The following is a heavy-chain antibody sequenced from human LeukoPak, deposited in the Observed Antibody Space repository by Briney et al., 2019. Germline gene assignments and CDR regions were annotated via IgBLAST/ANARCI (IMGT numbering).Heavy chain of an antibody. CDR2: ISGSGGST. D-gene: IGHD2-21*01. CDR1: GFTFSSYA. Sequence: GGSLRLSCVASGFTFSSYAMSWVRQAPGKGLEWVSAISGSGGSTYYADSVKGRFTISRDNSKNTLYLQITSLRAEETAVFYWAKDLAQGLWDWGQGTLVTVSS. J-gene: IGHJ4*02. CDR3: AKDLAQGLWD. V-gene: IGHV3-23*01.